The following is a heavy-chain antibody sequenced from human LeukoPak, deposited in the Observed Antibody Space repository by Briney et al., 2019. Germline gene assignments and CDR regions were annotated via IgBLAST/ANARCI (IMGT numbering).Heavy chain of an antibody. Sequence: PSETLSLTCTVSGGSISSYYWSWIRQPPGKGLEWIGYIYYSGSTNYNPSLKSRVTISVDTSKNQFSLKLSSVTAADTAVYYCASSKEAVDIHYWGQGILVTVSS. CDR3: ASSKEAVDIHY. CDR1: GGSISSYY. CDR2: IYYSGST. V-gene: IGHV4-59*01. J-gene: IGHJ4*02. D-gene: IGHD5-12*01.